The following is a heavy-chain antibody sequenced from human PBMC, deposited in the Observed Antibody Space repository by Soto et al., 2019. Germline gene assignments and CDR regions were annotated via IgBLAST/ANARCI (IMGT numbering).Heavy chain of an antibody. D-gene: IGHD3-3*01. CDR3: ARAGVITIFGVVIDYYGMDV. Sequence: GGSLRLSCAASGFTFSSYAMHWVRQAPGKGLEWVAVISYDGSNKYYADSVKGRFTISRDNSKNTLYLQMNSLRAEDTAVYYCARAGVITIFGVVIDYYGMDVWGQGTTVTVSS. J-gene: IGHJ6*02. CDR2: ISYDGSNK. V-gene: IGHV3-30-3*01. CDR1: GFTFSSYA.